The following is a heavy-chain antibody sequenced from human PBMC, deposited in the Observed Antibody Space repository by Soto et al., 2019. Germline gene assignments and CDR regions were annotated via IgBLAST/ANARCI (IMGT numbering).Heavy chain of an antibody. CDR2: IYYSGNT. CDR1: GGSMRSGDYS. V-gene: IGHV4-30-2*01. D-gene: IGHD3-10*01. CDR3: ASEAVNHYGSGSRFDY. Sequence: QLQLQESGSGLVKPSQTLSLTCAVSGGSMRSGDYSWSWIRRPPGKGLEWIGYIYYSGNTYYNPSLKSRVTISVDRSKNQFSLKLSSVTAAETAVYYCASEAVNHYGSGSRFDYWGQGILVTVSS. J-gene: IGHJ4*02.